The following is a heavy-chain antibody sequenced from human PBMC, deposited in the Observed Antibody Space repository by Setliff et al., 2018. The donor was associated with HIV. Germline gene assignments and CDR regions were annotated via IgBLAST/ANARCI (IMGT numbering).Heavy chain of an antibody. CDR3: ARGTRVGANDAFDV. V-gene: IGHV1-2*06. CDR1: GYTFTSYY. Sequence: ASVKVSCKASGYTFTSYYMNWVRQAPGQGLEWMGRINPNSGGTKYGQKSQGRVTMTRDTSISTAYMELSRLRSDDTAVYYCARGTRVGANDAFDVWGQGTMVTVSS. J-gene: IGHJ3*01. CDR2: INPNSGGT. D-gene: IGHD1-26*01.